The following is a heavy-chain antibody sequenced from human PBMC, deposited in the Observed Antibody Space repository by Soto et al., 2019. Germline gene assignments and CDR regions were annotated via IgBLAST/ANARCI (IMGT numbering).Heavy chain of an antibody. Sequence: ASVKVSCQASRYAFTSYGLSWVRQAPGQGLEWMGWISAYNGNTNYAQRLQGRVTMTTDTSTSTAYMELRSLRSDDTAVYYCASSPRGVIPFDYWGQGTLVTVSS. CDR3: ASSPRGVIPFDY. J-gene: IGHJ4*02. CDR1: RYAFTSYG. V-gene: IGHV1-18*01. D-gene: IGHD3-10*01. CDR2: ISAYNGNT.